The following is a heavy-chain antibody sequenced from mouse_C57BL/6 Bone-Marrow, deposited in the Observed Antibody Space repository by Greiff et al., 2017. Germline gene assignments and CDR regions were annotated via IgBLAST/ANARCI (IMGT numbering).Heavy chain of an antibody. V-gene: IGHV5-6*01. Sequence: EVQLVESGGDLVKPGGSLKLSCAASGFTFSSYGMSWVRQTPDKRLEWVATISSGGSYTYYPASVKGRFTISRDNAKNTLYLQMSSLKSEDTAMYYCARRGLLRLFDYWGKGTTLTVSS. D-gene: IGHD1-2*01. J-gene: IGHJ2*01. CDR1: GFTFSSYG. CDR3: ARRGLLRLFDY. CDR2: ISSGGSYT.